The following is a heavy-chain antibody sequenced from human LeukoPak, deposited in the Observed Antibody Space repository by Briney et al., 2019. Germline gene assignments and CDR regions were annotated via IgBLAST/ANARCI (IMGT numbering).Heavy chain of an antibody. CDR2: ISWNSGSI. J-gene: IGHJ6*03. Sequence: GGSLRLSCAASGFTFDDCAMHWVRQAPGKGLEWVSGISWNSGSIGYADSVKGRFTISRDNAKNSLYLQMNSLRAEDMALYYCAKDIRRVIRCHMDVWGKGTTVTVSS. CDR3: AKDIRRVIRCHMDV. D-gene: IGHD4-17*01. CDR1: GFTFDDCA. V-gene: IGHV3-9*03.